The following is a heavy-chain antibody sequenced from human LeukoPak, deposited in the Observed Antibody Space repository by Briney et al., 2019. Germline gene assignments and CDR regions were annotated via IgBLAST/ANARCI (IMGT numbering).Heavy chain of an antibody. V-gene: IGHV4-30-2*01. CDR2: INHSGST. J-gene: IGHJ6*02. Sequence: NPSQTLSLTCTVSGGSISSGGYYWSWIRQPPGKGLEWIGEINHSGSTNYNPSLKSRVTISVDTSKNQFSLKLSSVTAADTAVYYCARAATVVTKYYYYYYGMDVWGQGTTVTVSS. CDR1: GGSISSGGYY. CDR3: ARAATVVTKYYYYYYGMDV. D-gene: IGHD4-23*01.